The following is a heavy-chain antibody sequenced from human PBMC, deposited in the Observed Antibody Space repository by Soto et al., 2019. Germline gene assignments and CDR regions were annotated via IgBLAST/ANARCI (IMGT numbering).Heavy chain of an antibody. CDR1: GFVFSGYA. Sequence: EVQLVESGGGLVKPGGSLRLSCAASGFVFSGYAMSWVRQAPGRGLEWVSTISASGGSTYYGDSVKGRFTISRDNSKDTLFLQVNSLRAEDTAVYYCAKDGIPVAAPFDYWGQGTLVTVSS. D-gene: IGHD6-19*01. CDR2: ISASGGST. CDR3: AKDGIPVAAPFDY. V-gene: IGHV3-23*04. J-gene: IGHJ4*02.